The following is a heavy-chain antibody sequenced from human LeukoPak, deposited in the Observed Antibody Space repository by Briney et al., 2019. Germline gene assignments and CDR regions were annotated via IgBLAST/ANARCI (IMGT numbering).Heavy chain of an antibody. CDR1: GDSVSSNNAA. D-gene: IGHD5-12*01. Sequence: SQTLSLTCAISGDSVSSNNAAWNWIRQSPSRGLEWLGRTYYRFKWYNDYALSVKSRIIINSDTSKNQFSLQLNSVTPEDTAMYYCARTAASRVAWDYWGQGTLVTVSS. CDR2: TYYRFKWYN. CDR3: ARTAASRVAWDY. V-gene: IGHV6-1*01. J-gene: IGHJ4*02.